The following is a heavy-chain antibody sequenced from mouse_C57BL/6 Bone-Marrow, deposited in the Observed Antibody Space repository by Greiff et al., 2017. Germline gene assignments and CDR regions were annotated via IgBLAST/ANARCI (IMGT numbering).Heavy chain of an antibody. CDR2: ISSGSSTI. D-gene: IGHD1-1*01. V-gene: IGHV5-17*01. Sequence: DVKLQESGGGLVKPGGSLKLSCAASGFTFSDYGMHWVRQAPEKGLEWVAYISSGSSTIYYTDTVKGRFTISRDNAKNTLFLQMTSLRSEDTAMYYCARLYYYGGRNWYFDVWGTGTTVTVSS. J-gene: IGHJ1*03. CDR3: ARLYYYGGRNWYFDV. CDR1: GFTFSDYG.